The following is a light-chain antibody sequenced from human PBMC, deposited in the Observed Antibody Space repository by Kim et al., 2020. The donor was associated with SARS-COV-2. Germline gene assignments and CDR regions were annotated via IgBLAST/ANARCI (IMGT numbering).Light chain of an antibody. J-gene: IGKJ2*01. V-gene: IGKV1-39*01. CDR3: QQSLSTPHT. CDR2: ATS. Sequence: DIQMTQSPSSLSASVGDRVTITCRASHSISGYLNWYHQKPGKVPKLLIYATSTLQAGVPSRFSGSESGTDFTLTISSLQPEDFATYYCQQSLSTPHTLGRGTRLE. CDR1: HSISGY.